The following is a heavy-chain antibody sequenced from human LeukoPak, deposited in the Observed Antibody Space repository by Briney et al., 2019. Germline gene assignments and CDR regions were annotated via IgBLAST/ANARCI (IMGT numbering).Heavy chain of an antibody. D-gene: IGHD3-9*01. CDR1: GYTFTSYG. Sequence: GASVKVSCKASGYTFTSYGMHWVRQAPGQRLEWMGWINAGNGNTKYSQKFQGRVTITRDTSASTAYMELSSLRSEDTAVYYCAGDYDILTGYYNFDYWGQGTLVTVSS. CDR2: INAGNGNT. CDR3: AGDYDILTGYYNFDY. J-gene: IGHJ4*02. V-gene: IGHV1-3*01.